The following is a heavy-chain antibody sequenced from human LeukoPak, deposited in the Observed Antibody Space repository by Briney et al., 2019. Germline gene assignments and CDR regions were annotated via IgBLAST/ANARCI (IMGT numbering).Heavy chain of an antibody. CDR1: GFTFSSYA. V-gene: IGHV3-30-3*01. Sequence: PGGSLRLSCAASGFTFSSYAMHWVRQAPGKGLEWVAVISYDGSNKYYADSVKGRFTISRDNPKNTLYLQMNSLRAEDTAVYYCARDQVSDTAGDYWGQGTLVTVSS. J-gene: IGHJ4*02. CDR3: ARDQVSDTAGDY. D-gene: IGHD5-18*01. CDR2: ISYDGSNK.